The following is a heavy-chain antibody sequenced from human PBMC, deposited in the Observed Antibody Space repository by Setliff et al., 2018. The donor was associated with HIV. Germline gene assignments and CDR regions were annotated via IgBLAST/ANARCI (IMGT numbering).Heavy chain of an antibody. Sequence: SVKVSCKASGGTFSSYAITWVRQAPGKGLEWMGTIIPIFGTANYAQKFQGRVTITADGSTTTAYMELSSLTSEDTAIYYCARGSLIIRRPAWFDPWGQGTLVTVSS. V-gene: IGHV1-69*13. CDR3: ARGSLIIRRPAWFDP. J-gene: IGHJ5*02. D-gene: IGHD2-8*01. CDR2: IIPIFGTA. CDR1: GGTFSSYA.